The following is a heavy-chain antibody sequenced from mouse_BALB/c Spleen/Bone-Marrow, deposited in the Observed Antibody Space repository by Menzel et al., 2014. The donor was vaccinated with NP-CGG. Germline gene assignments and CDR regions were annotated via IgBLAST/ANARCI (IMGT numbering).Heavy chain of an antibody. CDR2: ISSGGHYT. CDR1: EFTFSSYS. CDR3: SKDGGYDYSYYFDY. Sequence: EVQGVESGGGLVKPGGSLKLSCAASEFTFSSYSMSWVRQTPEKRLEWVATISSGGHYTYYPDSVKGRFTISRDNAKNTLYLQMSRLKSEDTAMYYCSKDGGYDYSYYFDYWGQGTTLTVSS. V-gene: IGHV5-6-4*01. J-gene: IGHJ2*01. D-gene: IGHD2-4*01.